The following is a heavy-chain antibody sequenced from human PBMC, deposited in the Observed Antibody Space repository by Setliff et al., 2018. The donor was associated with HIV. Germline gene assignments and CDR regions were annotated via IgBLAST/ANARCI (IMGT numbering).Heavy chain of an antibody. CDR1: GGTFSSYV. J-gene: IGHJ6*03. CDR3: ARVQNEYIYGYNNYYYMDV. V-gene: IGHV1-69*13. D-gene: IGHD5-18*01. CDR2: IIPIFGTA. Sequence: SVKVSCKASGGTFSSYVISWVRQAPGQGLEWMGGIIPIFGTANYAQKFQGRVTITADESTSTAYMELRSLRSDDTAVYYCARVQNEYIYGYNNYYYMDVWGKGATVTVSS.